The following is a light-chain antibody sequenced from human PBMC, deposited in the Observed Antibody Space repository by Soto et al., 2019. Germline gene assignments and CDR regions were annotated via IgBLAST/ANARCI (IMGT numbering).Light chain of an antibody. CDR2: AAS. Sequence: EIVLTQSPGTLSLSPGERATLSCRASQRVSSSYLAWFQQKPGQAPRLLIYAASSRATGIPDRFSGSGSGTEFTLTISRLEPEDFAVYYCHQYGRSPPWTFGQGTKVEIK. CDR1: QRVSSSY. V-gene: IGKV3-20*01. CDR3: HQYGRSPPWT. J-gene: IGKJ1*01.